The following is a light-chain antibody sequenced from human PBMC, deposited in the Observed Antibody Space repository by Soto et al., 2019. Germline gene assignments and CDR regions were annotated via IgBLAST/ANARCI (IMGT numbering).Light chain of an antibody. CDR3: QQSYSTPLT. V-gene: IGKV1-39*01. CDR2: AAS. J-gene: IGKJ4*01. Sequence: DIQMTQSPSSLSASVGDRVTITCRASQSISSYLNWYQQKPGKAPKLLIYAASNLQSGVPSRFSGSGSGTDFTLSFSSLQPEDFATYYCQQSYSTPLTFGGGTKVEIK. CDR1: QSISSY.